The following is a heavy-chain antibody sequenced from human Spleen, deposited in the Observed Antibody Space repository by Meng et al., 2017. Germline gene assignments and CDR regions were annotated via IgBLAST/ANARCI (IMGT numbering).Heavy chain of an antibody. J-gene: IGHJ4*02. CDR2: ISYDGSNK. D-gene: IGHD3-10*01. Sequence: GESLKISCAASGFTFSSYAMHWVRQAPGKGLEWVAVISYDGSNKYYADSVKGRFTISRDNSKNTLYLQMNSLRAEDTAVYYCARGHYGSGSYPGIDYWGQGTLVTVSS. CDR1: GFTFSSYA. CDR3: ARGHYGSGSYPGIDY. V-gene: IGHV3-30*01.